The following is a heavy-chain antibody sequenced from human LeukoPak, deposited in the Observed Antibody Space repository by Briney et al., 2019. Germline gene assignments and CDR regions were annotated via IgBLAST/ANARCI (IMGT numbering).Heavy chain of an antibody. Sequence: GGSLRLSCAASGFTFSSYAMSWVRQTPGKGLEWVSGISGSDATTYYTDSVKGRFTISRDNSKNTLYLHMNSLRAEDTAVYYCAKDVTYYFGSGSNPNWFDPWGQGTLVTVSS. V-gene: IGHV3-23*01. J-gene: IGHJ5*02. CDR2: ISGSDATT. D-gene: IGHD3-10*01. CDR1: GFTFSSYA. CDR3: AKDVTYYFGSGSNPNWFDP.